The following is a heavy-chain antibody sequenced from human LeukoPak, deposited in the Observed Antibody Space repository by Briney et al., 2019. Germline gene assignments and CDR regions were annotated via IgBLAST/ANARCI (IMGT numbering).Heavy chain of an antibody. CDR3: AKDHSSSCFDP. CDR2: IKRDGSER. CDR1: GFTFSTYW. Sequence: QSGGSLRLSCAASGFTFSTYWMSWVRQAPGKGLEWVANIKRDGSERYYVDSVKGRFTISRDNAKNSLYLQMNSLRAEDTAVYYCAKDHSSSCFDPWGQGTLVTVSS. D-gene: IGHD6-13*01. J-gene: IGHJ5*02. V-gene: IGHV3-7*03.